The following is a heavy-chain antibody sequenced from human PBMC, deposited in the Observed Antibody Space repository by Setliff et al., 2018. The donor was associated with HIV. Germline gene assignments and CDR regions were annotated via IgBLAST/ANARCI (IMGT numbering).Heavy chain of an antibody. V-gene: IGHV4-59*01. CDR3: AREIYGGNSRPFDY. CDR1: GGSISGYY. J-gene: IGHJ4*02. CDR2: IYYNGNT. Sequence: SETLSLTCTVSGGSISGYYWSWIRQPPGKGLEWIGYIYYNGNTNYNPSLKSRVTISVDTSKNQLSLKLSPVTAADTAVYYCAREIYGGNSRPFDYWGQGTLVTVSS. D-gene: IGHD4-17*01.